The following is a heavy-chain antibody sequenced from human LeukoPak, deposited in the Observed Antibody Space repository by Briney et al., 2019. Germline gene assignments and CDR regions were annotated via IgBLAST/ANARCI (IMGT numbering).Heavy chain of an antibody. CDR2: INPNSGGT. Sequence: RASVKASCKASGYTFTGYYMHWVRQAPGQGLEWMGWINPNSGGTNYAQKFQVRVTMTRDTSISTAYMGLSRLRSDDTAVYYCARDSTLVRGVTMTNWFDPWGQGTLVTVSS. CDR1: GYTFTGYY. D-gene: IGHD3-10*01. J-gene: IGHJ5*02. V-gene: IGHV1-2*02. CDR3: ARDSTLVRGVTMTNWFDP.